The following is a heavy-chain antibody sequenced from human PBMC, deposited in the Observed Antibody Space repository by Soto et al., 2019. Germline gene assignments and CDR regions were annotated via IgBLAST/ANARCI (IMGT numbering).Heavy chain of an antibody. CDR2: IYWDDDK. J-gene: IGHJ3*02. D-gene: IGHD5-12*01. V-gene: IGHV2-5*02. CDR3: AHRRIRSGAGNIGGFDI. Sequence: QITLKESGPTLVKPTQTLTLTCTLSGLSVSTTGLNVGWLRQPPGKSLEWLASIYWDDDKRYTPSLQSRLTINMDTSKNQVVLIMTNMDPVDTATYYCAHRRIRSGAGNIGGFDIWGQGTMVTVSS. CDR1: GLSVSTTGLN.